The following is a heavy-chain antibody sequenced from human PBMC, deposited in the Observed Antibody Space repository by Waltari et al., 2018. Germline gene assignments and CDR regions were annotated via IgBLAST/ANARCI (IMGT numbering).Heavy chain of an antibody. J-gene: IGHJ4*02. Sequence: QVQLQESGPGLVKPSETLSLTCTVSGGSISSYYWSWIRQPAGKGLEWIGRIYTSGSTNYNPSLKSRVTMSVDTSKNQFSRKLSSVTAADTAVYYCASSPHLRYSSSWYWVDYWGQGTLVTVSS. V-gene: IGHV4-4*07. D-gene: IGHD6-13*01. CDR2: IYTSGST. CDR3: ASSPHLRYSSSWYWVDY. CDR1: GGSISSYY.